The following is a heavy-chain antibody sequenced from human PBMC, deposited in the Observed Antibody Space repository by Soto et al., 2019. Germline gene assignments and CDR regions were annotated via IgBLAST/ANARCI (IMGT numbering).Heavy chain of an antibody. Sequence: QVQLVQSGAEVKKPGASVKVSCKASGYTFTSYGISWVRQAPGQGLEWMGWISAYNGNTNYAQNLQGRVTMTTDTSTSKDYRELRSLKSHDTAVYYCARDGVDTGTGYYYGMGVWGQGTTVTVSS. CDR1: GYTFTSYG. V-gene: IGHV1-18*01. D-gene: IGHD5-18*01. J-gene: IGHJ6*02. CDR2: ISAYNGNT. CDR3: ARDGVDTGTGYYYGMGV.